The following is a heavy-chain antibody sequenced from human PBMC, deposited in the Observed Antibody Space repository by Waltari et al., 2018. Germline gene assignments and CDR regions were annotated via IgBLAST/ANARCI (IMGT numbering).Heavy chain of an antibody. D-gene: IGHD6-13*01. Sequence: QVQLQESGPGLVKPSQTLSLTCTVSGGSISSGSYYWSWIRQPAGKGLEWIGRIYTSGSANYNPSLKSRVTISVDTSKNQFSLKLSSVTAADTAVYYCAREDSSSGAEGGYWGQGTLVTVSS. CDR2: IYTSGSA. CDR1: GGSISSGSYY. J-gene: IGHJ4*02. CDR3: AREDSSSGAEGGY. V-gene: IGHV4-61*02.